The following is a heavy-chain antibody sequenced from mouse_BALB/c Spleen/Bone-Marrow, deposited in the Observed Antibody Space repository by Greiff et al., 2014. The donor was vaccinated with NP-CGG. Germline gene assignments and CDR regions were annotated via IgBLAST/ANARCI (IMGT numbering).Heavy chain of an antibody. J-gene: IGHJ2*01. Sequence: EVQLVESGPELVKPGALVKMSCKASGYTFTSYVMHWVKQKPGQGLEWIGCINPYNDGTKYNEKFKGKATLTSDKSSSTAYMELSSLTSGDSAVYYCAREGGYDEDYFDYWGQGTTLTVSS. CDR3: AREGGYDEDYFDY. CDR2: INPYNDGT. CDR1: GYTFTSYV. V-gene: IGHV1-14*01. D-gene: IGHD2-2*01.